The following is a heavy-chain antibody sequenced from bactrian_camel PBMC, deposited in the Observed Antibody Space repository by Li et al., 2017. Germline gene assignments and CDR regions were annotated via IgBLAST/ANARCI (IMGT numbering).Heavy chain of an antibody. CDR3: AADRAIYYRDYGPYRPGLGN. CDR2: VYSDGTYT. Sequence: QVQLVESGGGLVQPGGSLGVSCAASGFTFSSYWMHWVRQAPGKGLEWVSSVYSDGTYTYYADSLKGRFTISRDNAKNTLYLQMNSLKPEDTAVYYCAADRAIYYRDYGPYRPGLGNWGQGTQVTVS. CDR1: GFTFSSYW. D-gene: IGHD4*01. V-gene: IGHV3S6*01. J-gene: IGHJ6*01.